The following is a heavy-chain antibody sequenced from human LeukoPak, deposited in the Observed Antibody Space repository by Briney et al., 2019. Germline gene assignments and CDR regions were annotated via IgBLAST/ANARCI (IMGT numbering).Heavy chain of an antibody. J-gene: IGHJ4*02. V-gene: IGHV3-9*01. Sequence: GGSLRLSCVASGFSFDEYAMHWVRQAPGKGLEWVSAISWNSDNIGYADSVKGRFTISRDNAKNSLYLQMNSLRDEDTAMYYCAKEQSGWALDFWGQGTLDTVSS. D-gene: IGHD6-19*01. CDR2: ISWNSDNI. CDR3: AKEQSGWALDF. CDR1: GFSFDEYA.